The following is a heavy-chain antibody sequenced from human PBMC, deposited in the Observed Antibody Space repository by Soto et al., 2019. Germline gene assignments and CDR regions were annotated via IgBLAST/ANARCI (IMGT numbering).Heavy chain of an antibody. CDR2: IYPCDSDI. Sequence: PGESLKISCNGSGYTFTIYWIGLVLQMPGKGLDWMWIIYPCDSDIRYSPSFQGQVSISADKSINTAYLQWRSLKASDTAIYYCARQLLGFCSSASCLNYYYYGMDVWGQGTTVTVSS. CDR1: GYTFTIYW. J-gene: IGHJ6*02. D-gene: IGHD2-2*01. CDR3: ARQLLGFCSSASCLNYYYYGMDV. V-gene: IGHV5-51*01.